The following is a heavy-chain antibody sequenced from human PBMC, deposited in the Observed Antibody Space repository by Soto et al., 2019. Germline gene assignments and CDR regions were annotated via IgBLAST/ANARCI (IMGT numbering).Heavy chain of an antibody. Sequence: QVQLVESGGGVVQPGRSLRLSCAASGFTFSSYGMHWVRQAPGKGLEWVAVISYDGSNKYYVDSVKGRFTISRDNSKNTLYLQMNSLRAEDTAVYYCAKDRSSGGSCCSPFQHWGQGTLVTVSS. D-gene: IGHD2-15*01. V-gene: IGHV3-30*18. CDR3: AKDRSSGGSCCSPFQH. CDR2: ISYDGSNK. CDR1: GFTFSSYG. J-gene: IGHJ1*01.